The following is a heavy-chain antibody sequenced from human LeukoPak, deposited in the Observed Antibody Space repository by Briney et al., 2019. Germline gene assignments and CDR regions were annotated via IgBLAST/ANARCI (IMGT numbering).Heavy chain of an antibody. Sequence: GGSLRLSCAAFGFTFSSYAMRWVRQAPGKGLEWVSAISGSGGSTYYADSVKGRFTISRDNSKYTLYLQMNSLRAEDTAVYYCAKEGAGIVVVPAAIFDYWGQGTLVTVSS. D-gene: IGHD2-2*01. J-gene: IGHJ4*02. CDR2: ISGSGGST. CDR1: GFTFSSYA. CDR3: AKEGAGIVVVPAAIFDY. V-gene: IGHV3-23*01.